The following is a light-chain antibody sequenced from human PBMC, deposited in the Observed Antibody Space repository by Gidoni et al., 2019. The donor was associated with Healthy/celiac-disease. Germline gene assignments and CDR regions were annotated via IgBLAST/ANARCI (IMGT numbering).Light chain of an antibody. CDR3: QQYGSSPPMYT. CDR2: GAS. CDR1: QSVSSSY. V-gene: IGKV3-20*01. J-gene: IGKJ2*01. Sequence: ECVFTQSPATLSLSPGERATLTCRASQSVSSSYLSWYQQHPRQAPRPLIYGASSRATGIPDRFSGSGSGTDVTLTISRLEPEDVAVYYCQQYGSSPPMYTFGQGTKLEIK.